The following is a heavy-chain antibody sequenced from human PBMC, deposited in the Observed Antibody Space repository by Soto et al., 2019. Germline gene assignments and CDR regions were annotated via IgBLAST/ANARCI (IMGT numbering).Heavy chain of an antibody. V-gene: IGHV1-69*02. CDR2: IIPILGIA. J-gene: IGHJ4*02. CDR1: GGTFSSYT. D-gene: IGHD1-26*01. CDR3: ASGVVVGATTPNFDY. Sequence: QVQLVQSGAEVKKPGSSVKVSCKASGGTFSSYTISWVRQAPGQGLEWMGRIIPILGIANYAQKFQGRVTITADKSTSTAYMELSSLRSEDTAVYYCASGVVVGATTPNFDYWGQGTLVTVSS.